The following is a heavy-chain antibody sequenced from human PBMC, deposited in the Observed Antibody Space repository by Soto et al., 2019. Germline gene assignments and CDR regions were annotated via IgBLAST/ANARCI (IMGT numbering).Heavy chain of an antibody. V-gene: IGHV3-20*04. CDR3: ARDHRWGYQYDEYGDS. CDR2: INRHGDST. D-gene: IGHD4-17*01. Sequence: EVYLVEAGGGVVRPGGSLRLSCAASGFGFDEYGMSWVRQGPGKGLEWVSTINRHGDSTAYADSVKGRFTISRDNAKNSLYLQMNGLRAEDTAFYYCARDHRWGYQYDEYGDSWGQGTLVTVSS. J-gene: IGHJ4*02. CDR1: GFGFDEYG.